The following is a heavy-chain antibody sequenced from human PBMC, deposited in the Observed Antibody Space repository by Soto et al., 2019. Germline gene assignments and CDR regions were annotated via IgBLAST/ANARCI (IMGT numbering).Heavy chain of an antibody. CDR1: GGSISSSSQY. CDR2: IVYSGST. V-gene: IGHV4-39*01. D-gene: IGHD4-17*01. CDR3: ARHRRYGDYPYYFYYMDV. J-gene: IGHJ6*03. Sequence: QLQLQESGPGLVKPSETLSLTCSVSGGSISSSSQYWDWIRQPPGQGLEWIGSIVYSGSTYYNPSLKSRVTISVYTSKNEFSLKLSSVTAADTAVYYCARHRRYGDYPYYFYYMDVWGKGTTVTVSS.